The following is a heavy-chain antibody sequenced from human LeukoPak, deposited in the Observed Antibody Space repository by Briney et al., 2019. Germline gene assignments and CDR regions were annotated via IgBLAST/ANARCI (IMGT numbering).Heavy chain of an antibody. J-gene: IGHJ2*01. V-gene: IGHV4-30-2*01. D-gene: IGHD3-22*01. CDR2: IYHSGST. CDR1: GGSISSGGYS. Sequence: SQTLSLTCAVSGGSISSGGYSWSWIRQPPGKGLEWIGYIYHSGSTYYNPSLKSRVTISVDRSKNQFSLKLSSVTAADTAVYYCARSNYYDSSGSIWYFDLWGRGTLVTVSS. CDR3: ARSNYYDSSGSIWYFDL.